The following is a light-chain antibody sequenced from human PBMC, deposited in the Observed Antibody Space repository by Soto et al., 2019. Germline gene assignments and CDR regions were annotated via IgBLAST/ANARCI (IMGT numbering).Light chain of an antibody. J-gene: IGKJ4*01. CDR2: AAS. V-gene: IGKV1-39*01. CDR1: QSIRSY. Sequence: DIQRTQSPSSLPASVGYRVTITSRASQSIRSYLNWYQQKPGKAPXXLIYAASSLQTGVSSRFSGSGSGTDFTLTISNLKPEDFATYYCQQTSSTPTFGGGTKVDIK. CDR3: QQTSSTPT.